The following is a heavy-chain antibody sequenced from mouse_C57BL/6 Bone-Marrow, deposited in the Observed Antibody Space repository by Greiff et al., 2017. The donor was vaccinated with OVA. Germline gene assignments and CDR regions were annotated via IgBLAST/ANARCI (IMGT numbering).Heavy chain of an antibody. CDR1: GFSLNTSNMG. V-gene: IGHV8-12*01. CDR3: AQRGSYGTRGYYARDY. D-gene: IGHD1-1*01. J-gene: IGHJ4*01. Sequence: QVTLKVSGPGILQSSQTLSLTCSFSGFSLNTSNMGVSWIRQPSGKGLEWLAHIYWDDDKRYNPSLKSRLTISKHTSRNQVFLKITSVDTADTATYDCAQRGSYGTRGYYARDYWGQGTAVTVSS. CDR2: IYWDDDK.